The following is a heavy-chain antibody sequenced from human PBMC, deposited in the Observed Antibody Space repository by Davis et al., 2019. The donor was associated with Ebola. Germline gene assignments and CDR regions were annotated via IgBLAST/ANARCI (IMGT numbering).Heavy chain of an antibody. CDR3: ARDGGYCSSTSCYLYYYYMDV. CDR1: GGTFSSYA. J-gene: IGHJ6*03. Sequence: SVKVSCKASGGTFSSYAISWVRQAPGQGLEWMGGIIPIFGTANYAQKFQGRVTITADESTSTAYMELSSLRSEDTAVYYCARDGGYCSSTSCYLYYYYMDVWGKGTTVTVSS. CDR2: IIPIFGTA. V-gene: IGHV1-69*13. D-gene: IGHD2-2*01.